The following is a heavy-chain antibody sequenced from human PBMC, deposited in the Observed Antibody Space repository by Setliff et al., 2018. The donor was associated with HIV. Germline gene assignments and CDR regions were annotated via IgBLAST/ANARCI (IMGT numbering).Heavy chain of an antibody. CDR2: ITSTGSTI. V-gene: IGHV3-48*01. J-gene: IGHJ4*02. CDR3: ARKGD. Sequence: PGGSLRLSCAASGFTFSDCSMNRVRQAPGKGLEWISYITSTGSTIFYADSVKGRFTISRDNDKNSVHLQMNSLRAEDTAVYYCARKGDWGQGTLVTVSS. CDR1: GFTFSDCS.